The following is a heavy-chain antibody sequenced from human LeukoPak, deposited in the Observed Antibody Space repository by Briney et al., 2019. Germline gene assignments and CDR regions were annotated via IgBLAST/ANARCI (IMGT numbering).Heavy chain of an antibody. D-gene: IGHD3-22*01. V-gene: IGHV1-69*13. CDR2: IIPIFGTA. CDR1: GGTFSSYA. Sequence: SVKVSCKASGGTFSSYAISWVRQAPGQGLEWMGGIIPIFGTANYAQKFQGRVTITADESTSTAYMELSSLRSEDTAVYYCARGGFTMTYFDLWGRGTLVTVSS. CDR3: ARGGFTMTYFDL. J-gene: IGHJ2*01.